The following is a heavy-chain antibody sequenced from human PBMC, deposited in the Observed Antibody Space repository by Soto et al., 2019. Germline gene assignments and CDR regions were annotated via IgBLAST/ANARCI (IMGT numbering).Heavy chain of an antibody. V-gene: IGHV3-30*18. CDR3: AKDRVGGTFYTPLGF. D-gene: IGHD1-7*01. J-gene: IGHJ4*02. CDR1: GFNVDNYG. CDR2: ITYDGSFQ. Sequence: LRLSCQASGFNVDNYGMHGVRQAPGKGLEWVAVITYDGSFQYYADSVKGRFTISRDNSKNTLFLHLNTLKPEDTAVYHCAKDRVGGTFYTPLGFWGQGTLVTVSS.